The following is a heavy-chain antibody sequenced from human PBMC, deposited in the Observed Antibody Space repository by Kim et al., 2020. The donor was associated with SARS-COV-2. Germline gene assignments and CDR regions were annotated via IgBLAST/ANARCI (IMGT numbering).Heavy chain of an antibody. D-gene: IGHD2-2*01. Sequence: SETLSLTCAVYGGSFSGYYWSWIRQPPGKGLEWIGEINHSGSTNYNPSLKSRVTISVDTSKNQFSLKLSSVTAADTAVYYCARLVVPAAQPTYYYGMDVWGQGTTVTVSS. CDR3: ARLVVPAAQPTYYYGMDV. V-gene: IGHV4-34*01. CDR1: GGSFSGYY. J-gene: IGHJ6*02. CDR2: INHSGST.